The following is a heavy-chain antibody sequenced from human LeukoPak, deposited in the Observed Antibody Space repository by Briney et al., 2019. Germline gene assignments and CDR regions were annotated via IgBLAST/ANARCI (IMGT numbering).Heavy chain of an antibody. CDR3: ARDDESSSWYLPFPDY. Sequence: GGSLRLSCAASGFTFSSYSMNWVRQAPGKGLEWVSSISSSSSYIYYADSVKGRFTISRDNAKNSLYLQMNSLRAEDTAAYYCARDDESSSWYLPFPDYWGQGTLVTVSS. D-gene: IGHD6-13*01. V-gene: IGHV3-21*01. CDR1: GFTFSSYS. J-gene: IGHJ4*02. CDR2: ISSSSSYI.